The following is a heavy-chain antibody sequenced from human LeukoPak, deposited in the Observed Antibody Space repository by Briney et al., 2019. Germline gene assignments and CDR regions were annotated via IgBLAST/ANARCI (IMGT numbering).Heavy chain of an antibody. D-gene: IGHD2-2*01. Sequence: ASVKVSCKASGYTFTSYDINWVRQATGQGLEWMGWMNPNSGNTGYAQKFQGRVTMTRNTSISTAYMELSSLRSEDTAVYYCVRRSGSTSFYYYYGMDVWGQGTTVTVSS. CDR3: VRRSGSTSFYYYYGMDV. CDR2: MNPNSGNT. CDR1: GYTFTSYD. V-gene: IGHV1-8*01. J-gene: IGHJ6*02.